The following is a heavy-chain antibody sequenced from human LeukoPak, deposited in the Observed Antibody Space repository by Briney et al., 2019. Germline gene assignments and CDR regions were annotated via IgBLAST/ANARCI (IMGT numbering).Heavy chain of an antibody. CDR2: INPNSGGT. V-gene: IGHV1-2*06. Sequence: ASVKVSCKASGYTFTGYYMHWERQAPGQGLEWMGRINPNSGGTNYAQKFQGRVTMTRDTSIGTAYMELSRLRSDDTAVYYCARYSSSSNWFDPWGQGTLVTVSS. CDR1: GYTFTGYY. J-gene: IGHJ5*02. D-gene: IGHD6-6*01. CDR3: ARYSSSSNWFDP.